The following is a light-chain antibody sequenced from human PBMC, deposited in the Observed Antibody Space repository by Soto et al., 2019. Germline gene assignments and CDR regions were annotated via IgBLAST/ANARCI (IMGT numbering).Light chain of an antibody. CDR1: QSVSSSY. V-gene: IGKV3-20*01. Sequence: EIVLTQSPAILSLSPGERATLSCRASQSVSSSYVAWYQQKPGQAPRLLIYGASSRATGIPDRFSGSGSGTDFTLTISRLEPEDFAVYYCQQYGSSPRTFGQGTKVEIK. CDR2: GAS. CDR3: QQYGSSPRT. J-gene: IGKJ1*01.